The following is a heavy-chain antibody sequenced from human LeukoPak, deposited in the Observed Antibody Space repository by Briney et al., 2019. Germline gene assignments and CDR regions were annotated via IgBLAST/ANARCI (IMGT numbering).Heavy chain of an antibody. CDR3: ARASGSYYSFCMDV. D-gene: IGHD3-10*01. CDR1: GGSISSGGYY. V-gene: IGHV4-31*03. CDR2: IYYSGST. J-gene: IGHJ6*02. Sequence: PSETLSLTCTVSGGSISSGGYYWSWIRQHPGKGLEWIGYIYYSGSTYYNPSLKSRVTISVDTSKNQFSLKLSSVAAADTAVYYCARASGSYYSFCMDVWGQGTTVTVSS.